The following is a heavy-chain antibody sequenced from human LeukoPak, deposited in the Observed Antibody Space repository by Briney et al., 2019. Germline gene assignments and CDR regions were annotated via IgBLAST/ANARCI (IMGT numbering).Heavy chain of an antibody. CDR2: INHSGST. Sequence: SETLSLTCTVSGGSISSYYWSWIRQPPGRGLEWIGEINHSGSTNYNPSLKSRVTISVDTSKNQFSLKLSSVTAADTAVYYCARVRHDFWSRPSYYYYYYMDVWGKGTTVTVSS. J-gene: IGHJ6*03. V-gene: IGHV4-34*01. CDR3: ARVRHDFWSRPSYYYYYYMDV. D-gene: IGHD3-3*01. CDR1: GGSISSYY.